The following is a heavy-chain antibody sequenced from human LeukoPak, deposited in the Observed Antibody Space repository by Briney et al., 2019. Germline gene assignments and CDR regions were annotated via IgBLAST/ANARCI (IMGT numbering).Heavy chain of an antibody. CDR2: ISAYNGNT. CDR3: ARDNSVRDEAWWFNP. Sequence: ASVKVSCKASGYTFTSYAMHWVRQAPGQRLEWMGWISAYNGNTNYAQKLQGRVTMTTDTSTSTAYMELRSLRSEDTAVYYCARDNSVRDEAWWFNPWGQGTLVTVSS. J-gene: IGHJ5*02. D-gene: IGHD5-24*01. V-gene: IGHV1-18*01. CDR1: GYTFTSYA.